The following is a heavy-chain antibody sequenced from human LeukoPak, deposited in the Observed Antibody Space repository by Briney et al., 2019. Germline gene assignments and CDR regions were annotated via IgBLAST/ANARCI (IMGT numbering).Heavy chain of an antibody. CDR3: AASYPTSVGALFDY. CDR1: GYTFTSNY. Sequence: ASVTVSCKASGYTFTSNYIHWVRQAPGQGLEWMGMIYPRDGSTSYAQKFQERVTITRDMSTSTAYMELSSLRSEDTAVYYCAASYPTSVGALFDYWGQGTLVTVSS. CDR2: IYPRDGST. J-gene: IGHJ4*02. V-gene: IGHV1-46*01. D-gene: IGHD1-26*01.